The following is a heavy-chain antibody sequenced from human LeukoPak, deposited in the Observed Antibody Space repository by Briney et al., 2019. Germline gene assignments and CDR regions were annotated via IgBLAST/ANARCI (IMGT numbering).Heavy chain of an antibody. V-gene: IGHV4-31*03. D-gene: IGHD3-3*01. CDR2: IYYSGST. CDR3: ARGRSSNYDFWSGYPVVTAHFDY. J-gene: IGHJ4*02. Sequence: SETLSLTCTVSGGSISSGGYYWSWIRQHPGKGLEWIGYIYYSGSTYYNPSLKSRVTISVDTSKNQFSLKLGSVTAADTAVYYCARGRSSNYDFWSGYPVVTAHFDYWGQGTLVTVSS. CDR1: GGSISSGGYY.